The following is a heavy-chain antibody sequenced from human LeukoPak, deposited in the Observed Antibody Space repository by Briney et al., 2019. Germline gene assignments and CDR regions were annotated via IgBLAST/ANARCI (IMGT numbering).Heavy chain of an antibody. Sequence: PGGSLRLSCAASGFTFSSYAMSWVRQAPGKGLEWVSAISGSGGSTYYADSVKGRFTISRDNSKNTLYLQMNSLRVEDTAVYHCASQGEERYTSGWPPFDYWGQGTLVTVSS. D-gene: IGHD6-19*01. CDR2: ISGSGGST. CDR3: ASQGEERYTSGWPPFDY. J-gene: IGHJ4*02. V-gene: IGHV3-23*01. CDR1: GFTFSSYA.